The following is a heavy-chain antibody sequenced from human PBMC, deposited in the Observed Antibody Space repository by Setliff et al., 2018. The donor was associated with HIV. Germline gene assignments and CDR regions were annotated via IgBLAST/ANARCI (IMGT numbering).Heavy chain of an antibody. CDR1: GGPISSAAYY. V-gene: IGHV4-31*03. CDR3: ARDRSHPPYYMDV. Sequence: PSETLSLTCTVSGGPISSAAYYWSWIRQHPGKGLEWIGHIYYSGSTKYNPSHKRRVTISVDTAKNPFSLKLTSVTAAETAVYYCARDRSHPPYYMDVWGKVTTVTVS. J-gene: IGHJ6*03. CDR2: IYYSGST.